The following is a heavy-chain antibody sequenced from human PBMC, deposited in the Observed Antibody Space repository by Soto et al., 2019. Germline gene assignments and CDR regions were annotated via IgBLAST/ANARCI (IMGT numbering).Heavy chain of an antibody. D-gene: IGHD4-17*01. Sequence: PSETLSLTCTVSGGSVTNSSYYWGWIRQSPGKGLEWIGSVYYRGRSYSKSSVKSRVTISVDTSRNRFSLSLNSVTASDTAVYFCVSQRTTVPTQAYFDYWGPGAWSPSPQ. CDR2: VYYRGRS. V-gene: IGHV4-39*01. CDR3: VSQRTTVPTQAYFDY. J-gene: IGHJ4*02. CDR1: GGSVTNSSYY.